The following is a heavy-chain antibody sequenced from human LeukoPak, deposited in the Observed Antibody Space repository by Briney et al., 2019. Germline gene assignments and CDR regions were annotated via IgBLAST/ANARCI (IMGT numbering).Heavy chain of an antibody. J-gene: IGHJ4*02. Sequence: SETLSLTCTVSGGSISSSSYYWGWIRQPPGKGLEWIGSIYYSGSTYYNPSLKGRVTISVDTSKNQFSLKLSSVTAADTAVYYCASIVVVPAAIKGWGQGTLVTVSS. CDR3: ASIVVVPAAIKG. V-gene: IGHV4-39*07. CDR2: IYYSGST. D-gene: IGHD2-2*01. CDR1: GGSISSSSYY.